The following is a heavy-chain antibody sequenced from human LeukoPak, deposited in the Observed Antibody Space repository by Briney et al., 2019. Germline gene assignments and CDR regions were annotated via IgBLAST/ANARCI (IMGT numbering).Heavy chain of an antibody. J-gene: IGHJ4*02. V-gene: IGHV3-53*01. CDR1: GFTVSSNY. Sequence: GGSLRLSCAASGFTVSSNYMSWVRQAPGKGLEWVSVIYSGGSTYYPDSVKCRFTISRDNSKNTLYLQMNSLRAEDTAVYYCARDYSDSSGYFDYWGQGTLVTVSS. D-gene: IGHD3-22*01. CDR2: IYSGGST. CDR3: ARDYSDSSGYFDY.